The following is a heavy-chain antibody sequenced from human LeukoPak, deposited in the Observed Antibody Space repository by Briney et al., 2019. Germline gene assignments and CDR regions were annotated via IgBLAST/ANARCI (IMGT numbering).Heavy chain of an antibody. J-gene: IGHJ4*02. CDR2: ISSSSSYI. CDR1: GFTFSSYS. CDR3: ARDYSSGWYTDY. V-gene: IGHV3-21*01. D-gene: IGHD6-19*01. Sequence: GGSPRLSCAASGFTFSSYSMNWVRQAPGKGLEWVSSISSSSSYIYYADSAKGRFTISRDNAKNSLYLQMNSLRAEDTAVYYCARDYSSGWYTDYWGQGTLVTVSS.